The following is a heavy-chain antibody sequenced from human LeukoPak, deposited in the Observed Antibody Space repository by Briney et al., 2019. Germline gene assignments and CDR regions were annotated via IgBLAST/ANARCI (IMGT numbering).Heavy chain of an antibody. D-gene: IGHD2/OR15-2a*01. CDR2: ISCDGRNK. V-gene: IGHV3-30*18. J-gene: IGHJ4*02. CDR1: GFTFSNYG. Sequence: GRSLRLSCAASGFTFSNYGMHWVRQAPGKGLEWVALISCDGRNKYYGDSVKGRFTISRDNSKNTLWLQMNSLRAEDTAMYYCAKGASVPANFHFEHWGQGSLVSVSS. CDR3: AKGASVPANFHFEH.